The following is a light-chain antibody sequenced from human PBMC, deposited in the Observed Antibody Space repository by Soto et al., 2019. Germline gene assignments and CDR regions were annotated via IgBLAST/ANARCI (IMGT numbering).Light chain of an antibody. CDR1: QGIRND. J-gene: IGKJ1*01. CDR2: AAS. V-gene: IGKV1-17*01. Sequence: DIQMTQFPSSLSASVGDRVTITCRASQGIRNDLAWYQQKPGKAPKRMIDAASRLQSGVPSRFSGSGSREEFTLAISSLQPEDFATFYCLHHSTYPLTFGQGTKVEIK. CDR3: LHHSTYPLT.